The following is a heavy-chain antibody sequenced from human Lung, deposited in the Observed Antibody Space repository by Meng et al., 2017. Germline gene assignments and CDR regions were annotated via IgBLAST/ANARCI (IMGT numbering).Heavy chain of an antibody. CDR3: ARGPGAVRSPYYFDY. V-gene: IGHV1-2*06. CDR2: INPNSGDT. J-gene: IGHJ4*02. D-gene: IGHD2-15*01. CDR1: GYSFTGYY. Sequence: QVQLVQSGAEVKKPGASVKVSGKASGYSFTGYYMHCVRQGPGQGLEWLGRINPNSGDTRYAQKFQGRVTMTRDTAISTAYMELSSLIFDDTAVYYCARGPGAVRSPYYFDYWGQGTLVTVSS.